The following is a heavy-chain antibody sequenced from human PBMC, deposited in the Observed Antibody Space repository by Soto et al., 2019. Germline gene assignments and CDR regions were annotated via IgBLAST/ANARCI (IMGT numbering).Heavy chain of an antibody. CDR1: GFTFSSYA. CDR2: ISGSGGST. V-gene: IGHV3-23*01. J-gene: IGHJ3*02. D-gene: IGHD3-22*01. Sequence: EVQLLESGGGLVQPGGSLRLSCAASGFTFSSYAMSWVRQAPGKGLEWVSAISGSGGSTYYADSVKGRFTISRDNSKNTLYLQMNSLRAEDTAVYYCAKELGPMTVVVGAFDIWGQGTMVTVSS. CDR3: AKELGPMTVVVGAFDI.